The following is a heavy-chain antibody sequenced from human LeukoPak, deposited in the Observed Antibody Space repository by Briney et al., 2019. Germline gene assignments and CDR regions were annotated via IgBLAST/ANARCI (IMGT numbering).Heavy chain of an antibody. CDR1: GFTFSSYA. V-gene: IGHV3-21*06. J-gene: IGHJ6*03. D-gene: IGHD2-2*01. CDR2: ISSSSSYI. Sequence: GGSLRLSCAASGFTFSSYAMSWVRQAPGKGLEWVSSISSSSSYIYYADSLKGRFTISRDNAKNSLYLQMNSLRAEDTAVYYCARGLQYCSSTRCLDYYYYMDVWGKGTTVSVSS. CDR3: ARGLQYCSSTRCLDYYYYMDV.